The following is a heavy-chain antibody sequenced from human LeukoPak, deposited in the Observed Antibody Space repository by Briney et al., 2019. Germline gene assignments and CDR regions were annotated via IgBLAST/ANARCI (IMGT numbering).Heavy chain of an antibody. D-gene: IGHD6-19*01. J-gene: IGHJ4*02. CDR1: GFTFSDYD. CDR2: ISTSGSIK. CDR3: AREGQWLVKYYFDY. Sequence: PGGSLRLSCAASGFTFSDYDMSWVRQAPGKGLEWVSYISTSGSIKYYADSVKGRFTISRDNAKNSLFLQMNSLRAEDTAVYYCAREGQWLVKYYFDYWGQGTLVTVSS. V-gene: IGHV3-11*04.